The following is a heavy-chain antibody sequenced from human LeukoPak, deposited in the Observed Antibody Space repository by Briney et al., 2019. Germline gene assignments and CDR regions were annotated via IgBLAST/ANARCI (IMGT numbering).Heavy chain of an antibody. V-gene: IGHV1-18*01. J-gene: IGHJ6*02. CDR2: ISAYNGNT. Sequence: ASVKVSCKASGYTFTSYGISWVRQAPGQGLEWMGWISAYNGNTNYAQKLQGRVTMSTDTSTSTAYMELRSLRSDDTAVYYCAWTEVYCSGGSCSYYYYGMDVWGQGTTVTVSS. CDR3: AWTEVYCSGGSCSYYYYGMDV. D-gene: IGHD2-15*01. CDR1: GYTFTSYG.